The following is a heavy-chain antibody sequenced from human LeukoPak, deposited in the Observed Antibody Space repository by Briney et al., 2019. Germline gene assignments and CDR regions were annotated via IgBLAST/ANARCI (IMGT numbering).Heavy chain of an antibody. D-gene: IGHD6-6*01. Sequence: GGSLRLSCAASGFTFSSYSMNWVRQAPGKGLEWVSSISSSSSYIYYADSVKGRFTISRDNAKNSLYLQMNSLRAEDTAVYYCAKSIAARSTGFDPWGQGTLVTVSS. J-gene: IGHJ5*02. CDR2: ISSSSSYI. CDR1: GFTFSSYS. CDR3: AKSIAARSTGFDP. V-gene: IGHV3-21*01.